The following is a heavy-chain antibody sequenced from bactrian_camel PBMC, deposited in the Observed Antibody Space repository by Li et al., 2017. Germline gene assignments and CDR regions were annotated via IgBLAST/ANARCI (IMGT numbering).Heavy chain of an antibody. CDR3: VKDAPQPLVGGACGTDNY. CDR1: GYAYGRYC. J-gene: IGHJ4*01. V-gene: IGHV3S55*01. D-gene: IGHD7*01. Sequence: HVQLVESGGGSVQAGGSLRLSCVAHGYAYGRYCLAWFRQAPGKARETVATISAGDKTHYADSVKGRFTISQDTAKNSVYLQMNSLKSEDTAVYYCVKDAPQPLVGGACGTDNYWGQGTQVTVSS. CDR2: ISAGDKT.